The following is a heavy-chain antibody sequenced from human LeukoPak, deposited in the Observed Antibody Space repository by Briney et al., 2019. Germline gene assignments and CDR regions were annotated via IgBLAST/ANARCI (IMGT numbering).Heavy chain of an antibody. D-gene: IGHD5-12*01. CDR3: ARDDQWLRLVDY. CDR1: GGSISSSSYY. J-gene: IGHJ4*02. CDR2: IYYSGST. Sequence: SETLSLTCTVSGGSISSSSYYWGWIRQPPGKGLEWIGSIYYSGSTYYNPSLKSRVTISVDTSKNQFSLKLSSVTAADTAVYYCARDDQWLRLVDYWGQGTLVTVSS. V-gene: IGHV4-39*07.